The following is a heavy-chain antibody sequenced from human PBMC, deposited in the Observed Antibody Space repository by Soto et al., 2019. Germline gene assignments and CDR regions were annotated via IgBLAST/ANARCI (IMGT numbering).Heavy chain of an antibody. Sequence: QVQLVQSGDEVKKPGASVKVSCKASGYIFVNYGIAWVRQAPGQGLEWMGWISPYTGNTHSARKVQGRLTMTTDTTTSTAYMDLGSLTLDGTAAYYCVVVDYYVARTPHDVWGQGTMVTVSS. CDR2: ISPYTGNT. J-gene: IGHJ6*02. CDR3: VVVDYYVARTPHDV. D-gene: IGHD2-21*01. V-gene: IGHV1-18*01. CDR1: GYIFVNYG.